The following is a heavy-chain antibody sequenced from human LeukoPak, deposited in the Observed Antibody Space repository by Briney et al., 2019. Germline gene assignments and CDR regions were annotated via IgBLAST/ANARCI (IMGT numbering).Heavy chain of an antibody. V-gene: IGHV4-34*01. J-gene: IGHJ3*02. D-gene: IGHD3-9*01. CDR3: ARRSTLNYDILTGRRRYAFDI. CDR2: IDHSGST. CDR1: GGSFSGYY. Sequence: PSETLSLTCAVYGGSFSGYYWSWIRQPPGKGLEWIGEIDHSGSTNYNPSLKSRVTISVDTSKNQFSLKLSSVTAADTAVYYCARRSTLNYDILTGRRRYAFDIWGQGTMVTVSS.